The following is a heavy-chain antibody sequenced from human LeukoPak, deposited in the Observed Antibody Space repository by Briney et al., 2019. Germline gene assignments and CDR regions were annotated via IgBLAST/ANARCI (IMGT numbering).Heavy chain of an antibody. CDR3: ARGSRYYGMDV. CDR1: GFTFSSYA. Sequence: GGSLRLSCAASGFTFSSYAMHWVRQAPGKGLEWVSSISSGSTYIYYADSVKGRFTISRDNAKNSLYLQMSSLRAEDTAVYYCARGSRYYGMDVWGQGTTVTVSS. V-gene: IGHV3-21*01. J-gene: IGHJ6*02. CDR2: ISSGSTYI.